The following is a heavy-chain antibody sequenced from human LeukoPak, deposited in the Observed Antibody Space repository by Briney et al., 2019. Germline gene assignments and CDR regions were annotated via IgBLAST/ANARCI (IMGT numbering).Heavy chain of an antibody. J-gene: IGHJ4*02. V-gene: IGHV4-4*07. Sequence: SETLSLTCTVSGGSISSYYCSWIRQPAGKGLEWIGRIQISGSTNYNPSHKSRVTMSVDTSKNQFSLNLSSVTAADTAVYYCASGGVAGRWPLDYWGQGTLVTVSS. CDR3: ASGGVAGRWPLDY. CDR1: GGSISSYY. CDR2: IQISGST. D-gene: IGHD6-19*01.